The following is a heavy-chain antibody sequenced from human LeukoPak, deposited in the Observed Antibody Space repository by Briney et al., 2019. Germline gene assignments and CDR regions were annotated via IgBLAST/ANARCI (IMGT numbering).Heavy chain of an antibody. V-gene: IGHV3-30*02. J-gene: IGHJ4*02. CDR3: AKGGLVGAGYFDY. D-gene: IGHD1-26*01. Sequence: PGGSLRLSCAASGFTFSSYGMHWVRQAPGKGLEWVAFIRYDGSNKYYADSVKGRFTISRDNSKNTLYLQMNSLRAEDTAVYYCAKGGLVGAGYFDYWGQGTLVTVSS. CDR2: IRYDGSNK. CDR1: GFTFSSYG.